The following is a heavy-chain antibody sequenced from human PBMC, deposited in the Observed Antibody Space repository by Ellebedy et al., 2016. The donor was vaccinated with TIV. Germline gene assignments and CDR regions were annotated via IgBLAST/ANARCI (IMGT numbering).Heavy chain of an antibody. Sequence: MPSETLSLTCAVHGGSFSGYYWSWIRQPPGKGLEWIGEINHSGSTNYNPSLKSRVTISVDTSKNQFSLKLSSVTAADTAVYYCARTLTYYYVLGFDYWGQGTLVTVSS. CDR1: GGSFSGYY. CDR2: INHSGST. V-gene: IGHV4-34*01. CDR3: ARTLTYYYVLGFDY. D-gene: IGHD3-10*02. J-gene: IGHJ4*02.